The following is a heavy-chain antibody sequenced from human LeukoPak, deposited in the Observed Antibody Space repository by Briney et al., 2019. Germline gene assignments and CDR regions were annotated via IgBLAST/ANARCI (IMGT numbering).Heavy chain of an antibody. Sequence: PSETLSLTCTVSGGSISSSSYYWGWIRQPPGKGLEWIGSIYYSGSTYYNPSLKSRVTISVDTSKNQFSLKLSSVTAADTAVYYCARGLTEDYGFLFDLWGQGTLVTVSS. D-gene: IGHD4-17*01. V-gene: IGHV4-39*01. CDR3: ARGLTEDYGFLFDL. CDR2: IYYSGST. J-gene: IGHJ5*02. CDR1: GGSISSSSYY.